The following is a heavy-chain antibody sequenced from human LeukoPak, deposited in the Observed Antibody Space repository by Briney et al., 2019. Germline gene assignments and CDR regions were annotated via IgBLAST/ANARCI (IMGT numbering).Heavy chain of an antibody. CDR3: TRGDTLI. D-gene: IGHD2-15*01. V-gene: IGHV3-48*03. J-gene: IGHJ3*02. CDR2: ISNSGTTM. CDR1: GXTFSSYD. Sequence: PGGSLRLSCAASGXTFSSYDMDWVRQAPGKGLEWVSYISNSGTTMNYADSVKGRFTISRDNAKNSLYLQMNSLRAEDTAVYYCTRGDTLIWGQGTMVTVSS.